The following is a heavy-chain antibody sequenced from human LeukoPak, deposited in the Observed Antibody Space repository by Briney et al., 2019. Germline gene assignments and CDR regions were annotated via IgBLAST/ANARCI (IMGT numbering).Heavy chain of an antibody. CDR1: GGSISSSSYY. V-gene: IGHV4-39*07. CDR2: IYYSGST. CDR3: ARGRGGTGWYLFDD. D-gene: IGHD6-19*01. J-gene: IGHJ4*02. Sequence: SETLSLTCTVSGGSISSSSYYWGWIRQPPGKGLEWIGSIYYSGSTYYNPSLRSRVTISVDTSKNQFSLKLSSVTAADTAVYYCARGRGGTGWYLFDDWGQGTLVTVSS.